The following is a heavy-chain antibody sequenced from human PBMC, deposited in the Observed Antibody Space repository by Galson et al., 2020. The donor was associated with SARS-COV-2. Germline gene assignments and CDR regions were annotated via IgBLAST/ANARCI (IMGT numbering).Heavy chain of an antibody. CDR3: ASSSYYNFWSGSRSDAFDI. J-gene: IGHJ3*02. CDR1: GGSISSYY. V-gene: IGHV4-59*08. D-gene: IGHD3-3*01. CDR2: IYYSGST. Sequence: ETSETLSLTCTVSGGSISSYYWSWIRQPPGKGLEWIGYIYYSGSTNYNPSLKSRVTISVDMPKNQLSLKLSSVTAADTAVYYCASSSYYNFWSGSRSDAFDIWGQGTVVTVSS.